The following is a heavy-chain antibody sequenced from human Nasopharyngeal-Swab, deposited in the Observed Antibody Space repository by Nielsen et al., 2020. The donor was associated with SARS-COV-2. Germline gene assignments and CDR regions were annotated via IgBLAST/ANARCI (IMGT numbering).Heavy chain of an antibody. CDR1: GFSFSSYD. CDR2: IGTAGDT. V-gene: IGHV3-13*01. D-gene: IGHD1-7*01. Sequence: GEFLKISCAASGFSFSSYDMYWVRQATGKGLEWVSAIGTAGDTYYPGSVKGRFTISREDTKKSLYLQMNSLRAGDTAVYYCARARGITGTTFLDYWGQGTLVTVSS. CDR3: ARARGITGTTFLDY. J-gene: IGHJ4*02.